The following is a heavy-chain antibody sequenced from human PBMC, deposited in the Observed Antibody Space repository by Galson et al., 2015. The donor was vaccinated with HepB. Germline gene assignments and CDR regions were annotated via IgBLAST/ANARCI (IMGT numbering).Heavy chain of an antibody. J-gene: IGHJ3*02. V-gene: IGHV1-3*01. CDR2: INAGNGNT. Sequence: SVKVSCKASGYTFTSYAMHWVRQAPGQRLEWMGWINAGNGNTKYSQKFQGRVTITRDTSASTAYMELSSLRSEDTAVYYCARPYYDFWSGYPIDAFDIWGQGTMVTVSS. CDR3: ARPYYDFWSGYPIDAFDI. CDR1: GYTFTSYA. D-gene: IGHD3-3*01.